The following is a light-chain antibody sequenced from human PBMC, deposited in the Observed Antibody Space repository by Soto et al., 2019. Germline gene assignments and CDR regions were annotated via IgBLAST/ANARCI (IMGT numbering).Light chain of an antibody. CDR1: QSVSSSY. CDR3: QQYGSSPLWT. Sequence: EIVLTQSPGTLSLSPGERATLSCRASQSVSSSYLAWYQQKPGQAPRLLIYGESSRATGIPDRFSGSGSGTDFTLTISRLEPEDFAVHYCQQYGSSPLWTFGQGTKVEIK. CDR2: GES. V-gene: IGKV3-20*01. J-gene: IGKJ1*01.